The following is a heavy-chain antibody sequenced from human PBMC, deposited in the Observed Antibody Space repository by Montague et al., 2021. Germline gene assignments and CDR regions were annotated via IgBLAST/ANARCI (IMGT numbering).Heavy chain of an antibody. CDR2: IYWDDDT. Sequence: PALVKPTQTLTLICTFSGFSLNYSGVGVGWIRQPPGKALEWLALIYWDDDTRYNPSLRSRLAITRDTSKNQVVLTLTNVAPEDTATYFCAHRHVAGDWFDPWGQGTLVTVSS. CDR3: AHRHVAGDWFDP. CDR1: GFSLNYSGVG. J-gene: IGHJ5*02. V-gene: IGHV2-5*02. D-gene: IGHD7-27*01.